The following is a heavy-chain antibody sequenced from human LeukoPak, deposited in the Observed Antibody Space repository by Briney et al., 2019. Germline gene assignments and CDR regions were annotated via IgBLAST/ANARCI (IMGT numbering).Heavy chain of an antibody. D-gene: IGHD2-15*01. CDR1: GGSISSGSYY. CDR3: ARDLGYCSGGSCYHDY. V-gene: IGHV4-61*02. CDR2: IYTSGST. Sequence: SETLSLTCTVSGGSISSGSYYWSWIRQPAGKGLEWIGRIYTSGSTNYNPSLKSRVTISVDTSKNQFSLKLSSVTAADTAVYYCARDLGYCSGGSCYHDYWGQGTLVTVSS. J-gene: IGHJ4*02.